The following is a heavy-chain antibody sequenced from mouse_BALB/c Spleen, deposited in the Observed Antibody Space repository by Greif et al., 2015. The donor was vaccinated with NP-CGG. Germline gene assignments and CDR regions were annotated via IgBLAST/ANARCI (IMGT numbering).Heavy chain of an antibody. J-gene: IGHJ2*01. CDR1: GYTFTIYW. CDR2: IYPGSGST. V-gene: IGHV1S22*01. Sequence: LQQSGSELVRPGASVKLSCKASGYTFTIYWMHWVKQRHGQGLEWIGNIYPGSGSTNYDEKFKSKGTLTVDTSSSTAYMHLSSLTSEDSAVYYCTRLYYGYAVHYFDYWGQGTTLTVSS. CDR3: TRLYYGYAVHYFDY. D-gene: IGHD2-2*01.